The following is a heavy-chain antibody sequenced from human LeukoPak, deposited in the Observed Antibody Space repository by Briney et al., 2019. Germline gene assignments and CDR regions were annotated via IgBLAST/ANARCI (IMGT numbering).Heavy chain of an antibody. Sequence: PSETLSLTCTVSGGSISSSSYYWGWIRQPPGTGLEWIGSIYYSGSTYYNPSLKSRVTISVDKSKNQFSLKLSSVTAADTAVYYCASVKVLGVGLGKSDYFDYWGQGTLVTVSS. CDR1: GGSISSSSYY. CDR3: ASVKVLGVGLGKSDYFDY. J-gene: IGHJ4*02. V-gene: IGHV4-39*07. D-gene: IGHD6-19*01. CDR2: IYYSGST.